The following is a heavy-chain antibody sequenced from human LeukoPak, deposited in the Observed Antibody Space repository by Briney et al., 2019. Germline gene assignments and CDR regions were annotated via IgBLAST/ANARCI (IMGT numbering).Heavy chain of an antibody. CDR3: ARDLIVGATTEYYFDY. CDR2: INPNSGGT. J-gene: IGHJ4*02. CDR1: GDTSSSYG. Sequence: ASVKVSCKTSGDTSSSYGVYWVRQAPGQGLEWMGWINPNSGGTNYAQKFQGRVTMTRDTSISTAYMELSRLRSDDTAVYYCARDLIVGATTEYYFDYWGQGTLVTVSS. D-gene: IGHD1-26*01. V-gene: IGHV1-2*02.